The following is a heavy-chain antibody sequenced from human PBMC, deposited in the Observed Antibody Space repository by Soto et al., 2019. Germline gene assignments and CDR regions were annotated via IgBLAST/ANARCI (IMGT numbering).Heavy chain of an antibody. CDR3: ARRGATVTDLYYCDY. J-gene: IGHJ4*02. Sequence: SETLSLTCTVSGGSISSYCLSWIRQPTGKGLEWIGYIYYSGSTNYNPSLKSRVTISVYTSKNQFALELSSVTAADTAVYYCARRGATVTDLYYCDYWGQGTLVTVSS. V-gene: IGHV4-59*01. CDR2: IYYSGST. CDR1: GGSISSYC. D-gene: IGHD4-17*01.